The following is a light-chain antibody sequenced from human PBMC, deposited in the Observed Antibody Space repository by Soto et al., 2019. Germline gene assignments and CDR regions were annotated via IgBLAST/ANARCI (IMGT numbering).Light chain of an antibody. Sequence: DIQITQSPSYLSASVGDSVTITCRASKSISTYLNWYQQKPGKVPKLLIYVASSLESGVPSRFSGSGSGTDFTLTISSLQPEDFAIYYCQQSYSTPWTFGQGTKVEIK. CDR3: QQSYSTPWT. J-gene: IGKJ1*01. V-gene: IGKV1-39*01. CDR1: KSISTY. CDR2: VAS.